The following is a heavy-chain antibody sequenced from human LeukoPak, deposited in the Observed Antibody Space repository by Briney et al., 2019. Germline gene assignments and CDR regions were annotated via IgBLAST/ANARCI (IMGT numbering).Heavy chain of an antibody. V-gene: IGHV4-59*01. Sequence: SETLSLTCSVSGDSINSNYWSWMRQPPGKGLEWIGYIYYGGSTNYNPSLKSRVSMSVDTSKNQFSLNLSSVTAAATAVYHCARLLAGCPGGRCRAHFDYWGQGTLVTVSS. J-gene: IGHJ4*02. D-gene: IGHD2-15*01. CDR1: GDSINSNY. CDR2: IYYGGST. CDR3: ARLLAGCPGGRCRAHFDY.